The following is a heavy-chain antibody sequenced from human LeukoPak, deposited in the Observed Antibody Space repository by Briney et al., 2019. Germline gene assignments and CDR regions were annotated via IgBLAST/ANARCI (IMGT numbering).Heavy chain of an antibody. CDR3: ARVHAYYDILTGYYNDLSQAYYFDY. CDR1: GDSIKNLAYF. D-gene: IGHD3-9*01. J-gene: IGHJ4*02. V-gene: IGHV4-61*02. CDR2: IYTSGST. Sequence: SETLSLTCTVSGDSIKNLAYFWSWIRQPAGKGPEWIGRIYTSGSTNYSPSLESRVTISIDTSKNQFSLKLSSVTAADTAVYYCARVHAYYDILTGYYNDLSQAYYFDYWGQGTLVTVSS.